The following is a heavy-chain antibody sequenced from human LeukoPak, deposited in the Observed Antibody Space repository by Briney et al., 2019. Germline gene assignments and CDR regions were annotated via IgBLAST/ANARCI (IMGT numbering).Heavy chain of an antibody. J-gene: IGHJ4*02. V-gene: IGHV4-59*01. CDR2: IFFTGSDNS. CDR1: GGSLTNYY. Sequence: SETLSLTCTVSGGSLTNYYWTWIRQPPGKGLEWIGYIFFTGSDNSNYNPSLRSRVTISIDTSKNQFSLELRSVTAADTAVYYCARGIRGVPRSFGYWGQGTLVTVSS. D-gene: IGHD3-10*01. CDR3: ARGIRGVPRSFGY.